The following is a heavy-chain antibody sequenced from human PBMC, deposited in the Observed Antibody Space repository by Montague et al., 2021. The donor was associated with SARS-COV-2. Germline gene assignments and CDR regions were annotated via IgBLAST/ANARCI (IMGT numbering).Heavy chain of an antibody. V-gene: IGHV4-59*08. CDR1: GGSISSHY. CDR3: ARHTSERLTMVQAFDI. J-gene: IGHJ3*02. CDR2: IYYSGST. D-gene: IGHD3-10*01. Sequence: SETLSLTCTVSGGSISSHYWSWIRQPPGKGLEWIGYIYYSGSTNYNPSLKSRVTISVDTSKNQFSLKLSSVTATDTAVYYCARHTSERLTMVQAFDIWGQGTMVTVSS.